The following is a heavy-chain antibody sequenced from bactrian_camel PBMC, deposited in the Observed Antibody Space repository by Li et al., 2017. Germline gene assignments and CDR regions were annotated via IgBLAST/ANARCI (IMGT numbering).Heavy chain of an antibody. Sequence: QLVESGGGSVQAGGSLRLACVASGFTVYSNYYMGWFRQAPGKKREAVANINPGGDVTEYADSVNGRFAISRDNADKTLYLQMNRTKPDDTAMYYCAAAPFVAYCPESPDEYQYWGQGTQVTVS. J-gene: IGHJ4*01. V-gene: IGHV3S29*01. CDR1: GFTVYSNYY. CDR2: INPGGDVT. CDR3: AAAPFVAYCPESPDEYQY. D-gene: IGHD3*01.